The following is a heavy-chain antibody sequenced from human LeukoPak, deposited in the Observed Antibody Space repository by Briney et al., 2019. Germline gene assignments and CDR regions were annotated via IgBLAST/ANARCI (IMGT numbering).Heavy chain of an antibody. CDR3: AKDHYYDSSGYYDY. CDR1: GFTVSNNY. Sequence: GGSLRLSCAASGFTVSNNYMSWVRQAPGKGLEWVSVIYSGGSTYYADSVKGRFTISRDNSKNTLYLQMNSLRAEDTAVYYCAKDHYYDSSGYYDYWGQGTLVTVSS. CDR2: IYSGGST. D-gene: IGHD3-22*01. J-gene: IGHJ4*02. V-gene: IGHV3-53*01.